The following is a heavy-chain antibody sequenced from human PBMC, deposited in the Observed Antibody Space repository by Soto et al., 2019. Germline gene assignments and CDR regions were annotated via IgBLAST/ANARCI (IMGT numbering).Heavy chain of an antibody. CDR1: GSTFNTYG. J-gene: IGHJ2*01. Sequence: PGGSLRLSCAASGSTFNTYGMHWVRQAPGKGLEWVAAISYDGINKYYVDSVKGRFTISRDNSKNTLYVQMNSLRAEDTALYYCARSPQPTRGIHWYFDLWGRGILVTVSS. V-gene: IGHV3-30*03. CDR3: ARSPQPTRGIHWYFDL. D-gene: IGHD1-26*01. CDR2: ISYDGINK.